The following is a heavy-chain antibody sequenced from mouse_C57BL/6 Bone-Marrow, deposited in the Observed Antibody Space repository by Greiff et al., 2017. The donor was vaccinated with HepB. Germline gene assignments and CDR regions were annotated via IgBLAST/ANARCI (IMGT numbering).Heavy chain of an antibody. CDR2: ISDGGSYT. V-gene: IGHV5-4*01. CDR3: ARERTTVVATDYAMDY. CDR1: GFTFSSYA. D-gene: IGHD1-1*01. Sequence: EVKLVESGGGLVKPGGSLKLSCAASGFTFSSYAMSWVRQTPEKRLEWVATISDGGSYTYYPDNVKGRFTISRDNAKNNLYLQMSHLKSEDTAMYYCARERTTVVATDYAMDYWGQGTSVTVSS. J-gene: IGHJ4*01.